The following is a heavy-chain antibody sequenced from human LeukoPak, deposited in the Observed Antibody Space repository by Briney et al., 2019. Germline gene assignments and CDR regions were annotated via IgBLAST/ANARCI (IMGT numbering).Heavy chain of an antibody. D-gene: IGHD6-19*01. V-gene: IGHV1-69*01. Sequence: GSSVKVSCKASGGTFSSYAISWVRQAPGQGLEWMGGIIPIFGTANYAQKFQGRVTITADESTSTAYMELSSLRSEDTAVYYCARGNGWYDPNNPKAYYFDYWGQGTLVTVSS. J-gene: IGHJ4*02. CDR2: IIPIFGTA. CDR3: ARGNGWYDPNNPKAYYFDY. CDR1: GGTFSSYA.